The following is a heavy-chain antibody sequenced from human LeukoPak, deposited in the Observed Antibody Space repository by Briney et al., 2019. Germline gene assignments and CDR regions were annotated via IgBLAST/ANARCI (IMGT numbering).Heavy chain of an antibody. CDR1: GFTLTTYW. CDR2: IKQDGSDK. D-gene: IGHD3-16*01. Sequence: GRSLRLSCAGSGFTLTTYWMSWVRQAAGKGLEWVANIKQDGSDKYYVVSVGGRFTISRDNAKNSVYLQMNSLRVEDTAVYYCAKGFGLDHWGQGTLVTVSS. V-gene: IGHV3-7*03. J-gene: IGHJ1*01. CDR3: AKGFGLDH.